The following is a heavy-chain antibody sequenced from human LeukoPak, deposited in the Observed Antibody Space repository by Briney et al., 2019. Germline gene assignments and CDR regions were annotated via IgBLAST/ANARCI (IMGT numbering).Heavy chain of an antibody. CDR1: GYSFTSYW. D-gene: IGHD3-22*01. V-gene: IGHV5-51*01. Sequence: GESLKISCKGSGYSFTSYWIGWVRQMPGKGLEWMVIIYPGDSDTRYSPSFQGQVTISADKSISTSYLQWSSLKASDTAMYYCATGPYYYDSSGYYDGLDYWGQGTLVTVSS. J-gene: IGHJ4*02. CDR3: ATGPYYYDSSGYYDGLDY. CDR2: IYPGDSDT.